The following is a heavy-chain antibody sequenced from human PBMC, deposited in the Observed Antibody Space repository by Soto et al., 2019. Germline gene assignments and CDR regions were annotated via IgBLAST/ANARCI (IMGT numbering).Heavy chain of an antibody. Sequence: QVQLQESGPGLVRPSETLSLTCTVSGGSISPYYWSWVRQPPGKGLEWIAFIFYSGSTNYNPSLKSRVTISVDTSKNQFSLKLTSVTASDTAVYYCARRSSQNFDWLEYWGQGTLVTVSS. J-gene: IGHJ4*02. D-gene: IGHD3-9*01. CDR1: GGSISPYY. V-gene: IGHV4-59*08. CDR2: IFYSGST. CDR3: ARRSSQNFDWLEY.